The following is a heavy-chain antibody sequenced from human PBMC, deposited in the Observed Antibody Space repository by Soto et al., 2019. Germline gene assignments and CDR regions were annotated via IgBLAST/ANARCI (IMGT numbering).Heavy chain of an antibody. CDR3: ARESEDITSNFDY. J-gene: IGHJ4*02. V-gene: IGHV3-21*06. CDR2: ISSTTNYI. Sequence: EVQLVESGGGLVKPGGSLRLSCAASGFTYTRYSMNWVRQAPGKGLEWVSSISSTTNYIYYGDSMKGRFTISRDNAKNSLDLEMNSLRAEDTAVYYCARESEDITSNFDYWCQGTLVTVSS. CDR1: GFTYTRYS.